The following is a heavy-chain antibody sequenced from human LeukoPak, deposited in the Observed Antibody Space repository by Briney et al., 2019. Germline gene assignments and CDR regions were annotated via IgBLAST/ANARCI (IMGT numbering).Heavy chain of an antibody. CDR2: INHSGST. Sequence: PSETLSLTCAVYGGSFSGYYWSWIRQPPGKGLEWIGEINHSGSTNYNPSLKSRVTISVDMSKNQFSLKLSSVTAADTAVYYCARGGYCSGGSCYYNWFDPWGQGTLVTVSS. CDR1: GGSFSGYY. V-gene: IGHV4-34*01. J-gene: IGHJ5*02. D-gene: IGHD2-15*01. CDR3: ARGGYCSGGSCYYNWFDP.